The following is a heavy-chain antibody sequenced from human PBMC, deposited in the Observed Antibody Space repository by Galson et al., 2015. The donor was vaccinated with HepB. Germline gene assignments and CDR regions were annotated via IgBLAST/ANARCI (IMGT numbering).Heavy chain of an antibody. CDR3: AKGEGFGELLGFADY. CDR1: GFTFSSYA. J-gene: IGHJ4*02. V-gene: IGHV3-23*01. Sequence: SLRLSCAASGFTFSSYATSWVRQAPGKGLEWVSAISGSGGSTYYADSVKGRFTISRDNSKNTLYLQMNSLRAEDTAVYYCAKGEGFGELLGFADYWGQGTLVTVSS. CDR2: ISGSGGST. D-gene: IGHD3-10*01.